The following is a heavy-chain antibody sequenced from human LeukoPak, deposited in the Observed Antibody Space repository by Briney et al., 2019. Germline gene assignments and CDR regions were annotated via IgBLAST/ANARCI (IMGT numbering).Heavy chain of an antibody. V-gene: IGHV4-4*07. CDR1: GGSISSYF. CDR3: ARALSYSSGYFDY. J-gene: IGHJ4*02. Sequence: PSETLSLTCTVSGGSISSYFWSWIRQPAGKGLEWIGRFYTSGTNYNPSLQSRVTMSVDTSNNQFSLRLSSVTAADTAVYYCARALSYSSGYFDYWGQGTLITVSS. D-gene: IGHD6-25*01. CDR2: FYTSGT.